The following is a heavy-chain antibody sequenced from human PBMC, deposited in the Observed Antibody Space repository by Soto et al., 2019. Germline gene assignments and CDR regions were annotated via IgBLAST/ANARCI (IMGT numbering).Heavy chain of an antibody. Sequence: XVSLGLSCAACGFTFSSYNMNWVRQAPGKGLEWVSSISSGSSYIFYADSVRGRFTISRDNAKNSLYLQMNSLRAEDTAVYYCAKTYYDFWSGYYPIDYWGQGTLVTVSS. CDR3: AKTYYDFWSGYYPIDY. D-gene: IGHD3-3*01. V-gene: IGHV3-21*01. J-gene: IGHJ4*02. CDR1: GFTFSSYN. CDR2: ISSGSSYI.